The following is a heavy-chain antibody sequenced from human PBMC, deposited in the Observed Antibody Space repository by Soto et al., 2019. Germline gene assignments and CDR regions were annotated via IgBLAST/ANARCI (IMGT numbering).Heavy chain of an antibody. CDR1: GYTFTGYY. J-gene: IGHJ6*02. CDR3: AGGLSCSSNSCLPGVGYYYYYGMDV. D-gene: IGHD2-2*01. V-gene: IGHV1-2*04. CDR2: INPNSGGT. Sequence: VASVKVSCKASGYTFTGYYRHWVRQAPGQGLEWMGWINPNSGGTNYAQKFQGWVTMTRDTSISTAYMELSRLRSDDTAVYYCAGGLSCSSNSCLPGVGYYYYYGMDVGGQGTKV.